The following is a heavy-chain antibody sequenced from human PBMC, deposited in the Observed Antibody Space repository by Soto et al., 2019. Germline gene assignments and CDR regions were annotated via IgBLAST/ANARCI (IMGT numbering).Heavy chain of an antibody. V-gene: IGHV1-2*02. D-gene: IGHD6-19*01. J-gene: IGHJ4*02. Sequence: SVKVSCKASGYTFTGYYMHWVRQAPGQGLEWMGWINPNSGGTNYAQKFQGRVTMTRDTSISTAYMELSRLRSDDTAVYYCARDPTGYSSGWYYFDYWGQGTLVTVSS. CDR2: INPNSGGT. CDR3: ARDPTGYSSGWYYFDY. CDR1: GYTFTGYY.